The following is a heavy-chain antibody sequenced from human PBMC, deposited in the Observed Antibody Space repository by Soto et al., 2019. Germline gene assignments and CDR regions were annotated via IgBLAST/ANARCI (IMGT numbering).Heavy chain of an antibody. CDR3: ARRPYCSSTSCYNGNWFDT. Sequence: SETLSLTCTVSGGSISSSSYYWGWIRQPPGKGLEWIGSIYYSGSTYYNPSLKSRVTISVDTSKNQFSLKLSAVTAADTAVYYCARRPYCSSTSCYNGNWFDTWGQGTLVTVSS. CDR2: IYYSGST. D-gene: IGHD2-2*02. V-gene: IGHV4-39*01. J-gene: IGHJ5*02. CDR1: GGSISSSSYY.